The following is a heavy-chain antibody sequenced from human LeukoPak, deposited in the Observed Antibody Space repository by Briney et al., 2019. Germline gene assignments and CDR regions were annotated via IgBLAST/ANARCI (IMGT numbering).Heavy chain of an antibody. Sequence: SETLSLTCTVSGGSISSYYWSWIRQPPGKELEWIGYIYYSGSTNYNPSLQSRVTISVDTSKNQFSLKLSSVTAADTAVYYCAAHYYDSFDYWGQGTLVTVST. CDR1: GGSISSYY. V-gene: IGHV4-59*01. D-gene: IGHD3-22*01. CDR3: AAHYYDSFDY. J-gene: IGHJ4*02. CDR2: IYYSGST.